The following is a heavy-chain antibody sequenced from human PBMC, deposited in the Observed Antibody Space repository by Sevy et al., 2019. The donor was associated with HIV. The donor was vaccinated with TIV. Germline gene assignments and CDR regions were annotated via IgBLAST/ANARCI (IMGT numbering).Heavy chain of an antibody. CDR2: IIPIFGTA. J-gene: IGHJ4*02. CDR3: ARDLSPAVFDY. V-gene: IGHV1-69*13. Sequence: ASVKVSCKASGGTFSSYAISWVRQVPGQGLEWMGGIIPIFGTANYAQKFQGRVTITADESTSTAYMELSSLRSEDTAVYYCARDLSPAVFDYWGQGTLVTVSS. CDR1: GGTFSSYA. D-gene: IGHD6-19*01.